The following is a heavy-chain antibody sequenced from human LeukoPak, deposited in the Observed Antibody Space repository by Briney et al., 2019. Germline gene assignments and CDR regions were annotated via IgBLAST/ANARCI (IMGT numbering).Heavy chain of an antibody. CDR3: ARDRCSGGSCYSSRWFDP. J-gene: IGHJ5*02. CDR1: GGTFSSYA. CDR2: IIPIFGTA. Sequence: SVKVSCKASGGTFSSYAISWVRQAPGQGLEWMGGIIPIFGTASYAQKFQGRVTITADESTSTAYMELSSLRSEDTAVYYCARDRCSGGSCYSSRWFDPWGQGILVTVSS. V-gene: IGHV1-69*13. D-gene: IGHD2-15*01.